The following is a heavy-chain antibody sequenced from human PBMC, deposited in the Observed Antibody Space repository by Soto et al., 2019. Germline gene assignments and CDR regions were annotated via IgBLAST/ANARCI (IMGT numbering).Heavy chain of an antibody. V-gene: IGHV3-33*01. D-gene: IGHD6-19*01. CDR1: GFTFSSYG. J-gene: IGHJ4*02. CDR3: XXXXXXXXXXXRXXLGC. CDR2: IYYDGSNK. Sequence: QEQLVESGGGVVQPGTSLRLSCAASGFTFSSYGMHWVRQAPGKGLEWVTGIYYDGSNKFYADSVKGRFTISRDNSKXXXYLXXXXLXXXXXXXXXXXXXXXXXXXXXRXXLGCWGQGTLVTVSS.